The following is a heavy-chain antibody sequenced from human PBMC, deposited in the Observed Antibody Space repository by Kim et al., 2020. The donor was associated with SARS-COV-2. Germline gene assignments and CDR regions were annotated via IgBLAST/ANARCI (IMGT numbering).Heavy chain of an antibody. CDR1: GFTFSSYG. V-gene: IGHV3-33*05. J-gene: IGHJ3*02. D-gene: IGHD3-9*01. CDR3: ARGTFEADAFDI. Sequence: GGSLRLSCAASGFTFSSYGMHWVRQAPGKGLEWVAVISYDGSNKYYADSVKGRFTISRDNSKNTLYLQMNSLRAEDTAVYYCARGTFEADAFDIWGQGTMVTVSS. CDR2: ISYDGSNK.